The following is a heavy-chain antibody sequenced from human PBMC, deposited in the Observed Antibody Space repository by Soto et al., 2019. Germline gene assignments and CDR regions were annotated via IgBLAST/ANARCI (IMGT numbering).Heavy chain of an antibody. CDR1: GGSISSYY. CDR3: ARGGYSYGHGY. Sequence: SETLSLTFTVSGGSISSYYWSWIRQPPGKGLEWIGYIYYSGSTNYNPSLKSRVTISVDTSKNQFSLKLSSVTAADTAVYYCARGGYSYGHGYWGQGTLVTVSS. CDR2: IYYSGST. V-gene: IGHV4-59*01. D-gene: IGHD5-18*01. J-gene: IGHJ4*02.